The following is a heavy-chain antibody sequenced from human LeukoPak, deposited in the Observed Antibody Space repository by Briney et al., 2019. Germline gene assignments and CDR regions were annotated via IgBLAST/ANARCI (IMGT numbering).Heavy chain of an antibody. Sequence: GGSLRLSCAASGFTFSSYGMHWVRQAPGKGLEWVAVISYDGSKKYYADSVKGRFTISRDNSKNTLYLQMNSLGAEDTAVYYCAKGKRFRYFDNTKYYFDNWGQGTLVTVSS. CDR3: AKGKRFRYFDNTKYYFDN. CDR2: ISYDGSKK. V-gene: IGHV3-30*18. CDR1: GFTFSSYG. J-gene: IGHJ4*02. D-gene: IGHD3-9*01.